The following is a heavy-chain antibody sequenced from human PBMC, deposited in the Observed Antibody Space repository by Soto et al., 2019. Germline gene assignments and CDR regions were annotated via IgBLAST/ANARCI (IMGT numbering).Heavy chain of an antibody. CDR3: ARGYYDFWSGYYWLDY. CDR2: INPSGGST. D-gene: IGHD3-3*01. J-gene: IGHJ4*02. CDR1: GYTFTSYY. V-gene: IGHV1-46*03. Sequence: QVQLVQSGAEVKKPGASVKVSCKASGYTFTSYYMHWVRQAPGQGLEWMGIINPSGGSTSYAQKFQGRVTMTRDTATSTVYMELSSLRSEDTAVYYCARGYYDFWSGYYWLDYWGQGTLVTVSS.